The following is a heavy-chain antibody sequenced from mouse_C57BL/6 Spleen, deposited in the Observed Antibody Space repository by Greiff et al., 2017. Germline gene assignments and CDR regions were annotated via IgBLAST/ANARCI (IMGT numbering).Heavy chain of an antibody. V-gene: IGHV1-50*01. CDR1: GYTFTSYW. Sequence: QVQLKQPGAELVKPGASVKLSCKASGYTFTSYWMQWVKQRPGQGLEWIGEIDPSDSYTNYNQKFKGKATLTVDTSSSTAYMQLSSLTSEDSAVYYCARGITTVKGDAMDYWGQGTSVTVSS. D-gene: IGHD1-1*01. CDR3: ARGITTVKGDAMDY. J-gene: IGHJ4*01. CDR2: IDPSDSYT.